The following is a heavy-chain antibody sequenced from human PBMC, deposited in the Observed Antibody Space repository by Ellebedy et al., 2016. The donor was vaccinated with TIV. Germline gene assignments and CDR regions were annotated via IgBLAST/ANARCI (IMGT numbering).Heavy chain of an antibody. J-gene: IGHJ3*02. CDR1: GDSTSGYY. D-gene: IGHD6-19*01. CDR2: MYYSGST. Sequence: MPGGSLRLSCTVSGDSTSGYYWSWIRQPAGQGLEWIGRMYYSGSTNHNPSLKSRVTMSVDTSKNQFSLKLRSVTAADTAVYYCAREGIAVAGYGALEIWGQGTMVTVSS. CDR3: AREGIAVAGYGALEI. V-gene: IGHV4-4*07.